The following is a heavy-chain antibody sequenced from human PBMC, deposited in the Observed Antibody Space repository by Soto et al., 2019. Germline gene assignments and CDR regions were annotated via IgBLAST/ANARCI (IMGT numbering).Heavy chain of an antibody. CDR2: IYYTGST. Sequence: TLSLTCTVSGGSVSSSSYYWGWIRQPPGKGLEWIGTIYYTGSTSYSPSLKRRVTISVDTSKTQFSLNLSSVTATDTAVYYCAGRRAGDYYFDYWGQGTLGTVSS. V-gene: IGHV4-39*01. D-gene: IGHD1-26*01. J-gene: IGHJ4*02. CDR1: GGSVSSSSYY. CDR3: AGRRAGDYYFDY.